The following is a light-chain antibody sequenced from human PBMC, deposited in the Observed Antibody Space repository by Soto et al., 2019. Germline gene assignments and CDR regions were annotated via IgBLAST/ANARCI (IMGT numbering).Light chain of an antibody. Sequence: SYELTQPPSVSVSPGQTASITCSGDKLGDKFACWYQQKPGQSTVVVIYQDSKRPSGIPERFSGSNSGNTATLTISGTQAMDEADYYCQAWDSSTAVYVFGAGTKLTVL. CDR1: KLGDKF. V-gene: IGLV3-1*01. CDR3: QAWDSSTAVYV. J-gene: IGLJ1*01. CDR2: QDS.